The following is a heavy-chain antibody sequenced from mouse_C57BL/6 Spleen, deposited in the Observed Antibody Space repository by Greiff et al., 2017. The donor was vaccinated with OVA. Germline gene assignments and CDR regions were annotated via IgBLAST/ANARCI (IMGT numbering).Heavy chain of an antibody. CDR1: GYTFTSYW. CDR2: IHPNSGST. CDR3: AVPLTGPYYFDY. J-gene: IGHJ2*01. Sequence: QVQLQQPGAELVKPGASVKLSCKASGYTFTSYWMHWVKQRPGQGLEWIGMIHPNSGSTNYNEKFKSKATLTVDKSSSTAYMQLSSLTSEDSAVDYCAVPLTGPYYFDYWGQGTTLTVSS. D-gene: IGHD4-1*01. V-gene: IGHV1-64*01.